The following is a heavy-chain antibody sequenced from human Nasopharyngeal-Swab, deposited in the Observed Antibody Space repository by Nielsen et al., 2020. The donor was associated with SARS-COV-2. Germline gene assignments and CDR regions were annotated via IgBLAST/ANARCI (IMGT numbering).Heavy chain of an antibody. Sequence: GESLKISCAASGFTFSSYGMHWVRQAPGKGLEWVAVIWYDGSNKYYADSVKGRFTISRDNSKNTLYLQMNSLRAEDTAVYYCARGSGTTSAFDIWGQGTMVTVSS. J-gene: IGHJ3*02. CDR2: IWYDGSNK. V-gene: IGHV3-33*01. D-gene: IGHD1-1*01. CDR3: ARGSGTTSAFDI. CDR1: GFTFSSYG.